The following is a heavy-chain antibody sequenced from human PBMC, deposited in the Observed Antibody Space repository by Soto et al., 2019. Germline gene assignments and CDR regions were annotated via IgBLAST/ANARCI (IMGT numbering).Heavy chain of an antibody. CDR3: ARDPDYGLNWFDP. CDR1: GGSISSYY. Sequence: PSETLSLTCTVSGGSISSYYLSWIRQPPGKGLEWIGSMYYSGSTYYNPSLKSRVTISVDTSKNQFSLKLTSVTAADTAVYHCARDPDYGLNWFDPWGQGTLVTVSS. D-gene: IGHD4-17*01. J-gene: IGHJ5*02. CDR2: MYYSGST. V-gene: IGHV4-59*05.